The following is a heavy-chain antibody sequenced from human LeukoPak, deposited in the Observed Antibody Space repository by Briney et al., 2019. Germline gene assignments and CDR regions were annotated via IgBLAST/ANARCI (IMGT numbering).Heavy chain of an antibody. CDR2: ISYDGSNK. D-gene: IGHD2-15*01. J-gene: IGHJ6*04. CDR3: ARDPARYCSGGSCYQTYYYYGMDV. CDR1: GFTFSSYA. Sequence: GGSLRLSCAASGFTFSSYAMHWVRQAPGKGLEWVAVISYDGSNKYYADSVKGRFTISRDNSKNTLYLQMNSLRAEDTAVYYCARDPARYCSGGSCYQTYYYYGMDVWGKGTTVTASS. V-gene: IGHV3-30*04.